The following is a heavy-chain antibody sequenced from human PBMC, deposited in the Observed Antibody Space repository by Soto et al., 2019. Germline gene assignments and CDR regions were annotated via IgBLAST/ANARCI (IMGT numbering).Heavy chain of an antibody. CDR2: IWYDGNNK. CDR3: VGRGNQNWGDY. CDR1: GFTFSSYG. D-gene: IGHD7-27*01. Sequence: SGGSLRLSCAASGFTFSSYGMHWVRQAPGKGLEWVSSIWYDGNNKYYADSVKGRFTISRDNSRNILFLQMNSLRAEDTALYYCVGRGNQNWGDYWGQGTQVTVSS. J-gene: IGHJ4*02. V-gene: IGHV3-33*01.